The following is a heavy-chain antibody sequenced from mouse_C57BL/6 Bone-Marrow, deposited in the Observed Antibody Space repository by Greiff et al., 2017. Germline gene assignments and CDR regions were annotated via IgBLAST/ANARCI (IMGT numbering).Heavy chain of an antibody. CDR2: IYPRSGNT. V-gene: IGHV1-81*01. J-gene: IGHJ3*01. CDR3: ARNYGYQDGLAY. D-gene: IGHD2-2*01. Sequence: QVQLQQSGAELARPGASVKLSCKASGYTFTSYGLSWVKQRTGQGLEWIGEIYPRSGNTYYNEKFKGKATLTADKSSSTAYMELRSLTSEDSAVYFCARNYGYQDGLAYWGQGTLVTGSA. CDR1: GYTFTSYG.